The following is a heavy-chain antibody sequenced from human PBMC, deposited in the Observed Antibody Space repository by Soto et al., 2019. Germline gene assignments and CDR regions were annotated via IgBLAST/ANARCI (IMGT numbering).Heavy chain of an antibody. CDR3: ARDRSSWVPFWYFDL. V-gene: IGHV4-59*01. Sequence: QVQLQESGPGLVKPSETLSLTCTVSGDSISSYYWSWIRQSPEKGLEWIGYIYYGGTTNYNRSLEGRVTISVDKSENQVSLKLSSVTAADTAVYYCARDRSSWVPFWYFDLWGRGTLVTVSS. D-gene: IGHD6-13*01. J-gene: IGHJ2*01. CDR1: GDSISSYY. CDR2: IYYGGTT.